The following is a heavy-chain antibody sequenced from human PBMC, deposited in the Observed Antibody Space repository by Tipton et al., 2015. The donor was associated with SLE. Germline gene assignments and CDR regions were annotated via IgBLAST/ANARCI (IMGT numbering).Heavy chain of an antibody. V-gene: IGHV4-59*11. J-gene: IGHJ5*02. D-gene: IGHD4-11*01. Sequence: GLVKPSETLSLTCFVSGGSSSSHHWSWIRQSPGKGLEWIGYIYNSGNTLYNPSLESRLTISLDMSKNQFSLKLSSVTAADTAVYYCARADPVNWFDPWGQGTLVTVSS. CDR2: IYNSGNT. CDR1: GGSSSSHH. CDR3: ARADPVNWFDP.